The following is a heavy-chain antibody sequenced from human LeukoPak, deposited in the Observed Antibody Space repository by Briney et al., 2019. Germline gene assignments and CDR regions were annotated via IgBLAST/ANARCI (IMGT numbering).Heavy chain of an antibody. Sequence: ASVKVSCKASGYTFTAYTIHWVRQAPGQGLEWMGWINTNTGNPTYAQGFTGRFVFSVDTSVSTAYLRIRSLKAEDTAVYYCAREQYICSSGSCYFDFWGQGTLVTVSS. CDR3: AREQYICSSGSCYFDF. D-gene: IGHD2-15*01. CDR1: GYTFTAYT. V-gene: IGHV7-4-1*02. J-gene: IGHJ4*02. CDR2: INTNTGNP.